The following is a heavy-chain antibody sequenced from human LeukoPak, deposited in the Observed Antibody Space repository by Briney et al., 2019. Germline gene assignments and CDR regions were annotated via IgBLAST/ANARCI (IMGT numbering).Heavy chain of an antibody. D-gene: IGHD3-10*01. CDR1: GFTFSSYG. Sequence: GGSLRLSCAASGFTFSSYGMHWVRQAPGEGLEWVAFIRYDGSNKYYADSVKGRFTISRDNSKNTLYLQMNSLRAEDTAVYYCAKDLEVYYYGSGSPWDCLGPWGQGTLVTVSS. V-gene: IGHV3-30*02. CDR3: AKDLEVYYYGSGSPWDCLGP. CDR2: IRYDGSNK. J-gene: IGHJ5*02.